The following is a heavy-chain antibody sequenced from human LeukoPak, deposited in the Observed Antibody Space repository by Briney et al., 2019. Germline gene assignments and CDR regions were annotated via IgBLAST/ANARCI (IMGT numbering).Heavy chain of an antibody. CDR2: ISAYNGST. CDR3: ARGEVTTVTTRWFDP. D-gene: IGHD4-17*01. Sequence: ASVKVSCKASGYTFTSYGIRWVRQAPGQGLEWMGWISAYNGSTNYAQKLQGRVTMTTDTSTSTAYMELRSLSSDDTAVYYCARGEVTTVTTRWFDPWGQGTLVTVSS. V-gene: IGHV1-18*01. J-gene: IGHJ5*02. CDR1: GYTFTSYG.